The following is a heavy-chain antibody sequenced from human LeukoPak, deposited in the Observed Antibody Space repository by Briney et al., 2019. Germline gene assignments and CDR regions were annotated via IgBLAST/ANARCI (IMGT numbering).Heavy chain of an antibody. D-gene: IGHD1-14*01. J-gene: IGHJ5*02. Sequence: PSQTLSLTCTVSGGSISSGGYYWSWIRQHPGKGLEWNVYIYYSGSTYYNPSRKSQVTISVDTSKNQFSLKLSSMTAAETAVYYCARDRASSGTSINFFDPWGQGTLVTVSS. CDR2: IYYSGST. V-gene: IGHV4-31*01. CDR3: ARDRASSGTSINFFDP. CDR1: GGSISSGGYY.